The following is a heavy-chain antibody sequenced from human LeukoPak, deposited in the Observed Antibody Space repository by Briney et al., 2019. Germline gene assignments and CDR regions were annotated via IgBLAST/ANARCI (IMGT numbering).Heavy chain of an antibody. D-gene: IGHD4-17*01. Sequence: LQTLSLTCTVSGGSISSGDYYWSWIRQPPGKGLEWVGYIYYSGSTYYNPSLKSRVAISVDTSKNQFSLKLSSVTAADTAVYHCARARRSYGDYGFSDYWGQGTLVTVSS. V-gene: IGHV4-30-4*01. CDR2: IYYSGST. J-gene: IGHJ4*02. CDR3: ARARRSYGDYGFSDY. CDR1: GGSISSGDYY.